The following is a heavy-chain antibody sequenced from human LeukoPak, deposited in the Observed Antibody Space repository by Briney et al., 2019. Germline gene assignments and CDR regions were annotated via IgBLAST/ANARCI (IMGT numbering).Heavy chain of an antibody. D-gene: IGHD2-2*02. CDR3: ARVCSSTSCYNPDFDY. Sequence: ASVKVSCKASGYTFTGYYMHWVRQAPGQGLEWMGRINPNSGGTNYAQKFQGRVTMTRDTSISTAYMELGRLRSDDTAVYYCARVCSSTSCYNPDFDYWGQGTLVTVSS. J-gene: IGHJ4*02. CDR2: INPNSGGT. V-gene: IGHV1-2*06. CDR1: GYTFTGYY.